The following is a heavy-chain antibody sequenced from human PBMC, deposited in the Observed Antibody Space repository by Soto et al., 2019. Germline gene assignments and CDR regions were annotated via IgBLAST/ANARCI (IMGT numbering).Heavy chain of an antibody. V-gene: IGHV3-7*01. CDR2: IKQDGSEK. D-gene: IGHD2-8*01. CDR1: GFTFSSYW. CDR3: ARDQYGVSVTSYYYYYMDV. Sequence: EVQLVESGGGLVQPGGSLRLSCAASGFTFSSYWMSWVRQAPGKGLEWVANIKQDGSEKYYVDSVKGRFTISRDNAKNSLYLQMNSLRAEDTAVYYCARDQYGVSVTSYYYYYMDVWGKGTTVTVSS. J-gene: IGHJ6*03.